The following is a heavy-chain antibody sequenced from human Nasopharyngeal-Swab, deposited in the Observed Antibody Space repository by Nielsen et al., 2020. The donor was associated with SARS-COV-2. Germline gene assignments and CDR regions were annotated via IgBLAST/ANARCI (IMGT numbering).Heavy chain of an antibody. D-gene: IGHD2-2*01. V-gene: IGHV3-21*01. CDR3: ARDGGSSDAFDI. CDR2: ISSSSSYI. CDR1: GFTFSSYS. Sequence: GKSLKISCAASGFTFSSYSMNWVRQAPGKGLEWVSSISSSSSYIYYADSVKGRFTISRDNAKNSLYLQMNSLRAEDTAVYYCARDGGSSDAFDIWGQGTMVTVSS. J-gene: IGHJ3*02.